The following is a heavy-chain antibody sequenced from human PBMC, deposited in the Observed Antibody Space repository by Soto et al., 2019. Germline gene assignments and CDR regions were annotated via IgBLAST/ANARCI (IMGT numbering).Heavy chain of an antibody. V-gene: IGHV4-30-2*01. CDR3: ARVSGSSGYILNFDY. CDR2: IYHSGST. Sequence: SETLSLTCTVSGGSISSSSYSWSWIRQPPGKGLEWIGYIYHSGSTYYNPSLKSRVTISVDRSKNQFSLKLSSVTAADTAVCYCARVSGSSGYILNFDYWGQGTLVTVSS. J-gene: IGHJ4*02. CDR1: GGSISSSSYS. D-gene: IGHD3-22*01.